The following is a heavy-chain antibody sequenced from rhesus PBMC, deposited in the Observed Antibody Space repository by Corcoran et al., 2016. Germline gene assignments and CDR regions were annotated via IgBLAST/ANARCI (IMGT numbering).Heavy chain of an antibody. J-gene: IGHJ4*01. D-gene: IGHD6-43*01. CDR3: ARLAGAAAVFDY. V-gene: IGHV4S7*01. CDR2: IFVSCVST. CDR1: GGSISGGYG. Sequence: QVQLQESGPGLVKPSETLSLTCAVSGGSISGGYGWSWLRQPPGKGLEWIGHIFVSCVSTYYIPSLRSRVTISRDTSKNQFSLKLSSVTAADTAVYYCARLAGAAAVFDYWGQGVLVTVSS.